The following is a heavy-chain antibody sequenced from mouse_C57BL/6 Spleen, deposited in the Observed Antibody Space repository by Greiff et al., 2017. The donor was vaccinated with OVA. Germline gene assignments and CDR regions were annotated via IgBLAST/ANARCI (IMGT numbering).Heavy chain of an antibody. CDR2: IYPRSGNT. CDR3: ARKVGYEYDGDY. Sequence: QVQLQQSGAELARPGASVKLSCKASGYTFTSYGISWVKQRTGQGLEWIGEIYPRSGNTYYNEKFKGKATLTADKSSSTAYMELRSLTSEDAAVYVCARKVGYEYDGDYWGQGTTLTVSS. V-gene: IGHV1-81*01. D-gene: IGHD2-4*01. CDR1: GYTFTSYG. J-gene: IGHJ2*01.